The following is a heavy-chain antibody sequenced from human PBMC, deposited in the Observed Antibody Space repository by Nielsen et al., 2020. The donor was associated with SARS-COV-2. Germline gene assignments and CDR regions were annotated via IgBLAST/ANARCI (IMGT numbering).Heavy chain of an antibody. J-gene: IGHJ4*02. CDR2: ISGSGGST. CDR1: GFTVSSNY. D-gene: IGHD1-26*01. CDR3: AKSGELSMIDY. Sequence: GESLKISCAASGFTVSSNYMSWVRQAPGKGLEWVSAISGSGGSTYYADSVKGRFTISRDNSKNTLYLQMNSLRAEDTAVYYCAKSGELSMIDYWGQGTLVTVSS. V-gene: IGHV3-23*01.